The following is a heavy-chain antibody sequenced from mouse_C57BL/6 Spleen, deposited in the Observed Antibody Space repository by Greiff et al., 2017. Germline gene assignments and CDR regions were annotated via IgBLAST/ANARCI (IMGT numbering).Heavy chain of an antibody. CDR2: IYPGDGDT. CDR3: ARSYGYDEAMDY. CDR1: GYAFSSSW. J-gene: IGHJ4*01. V-gene: IGHV1-82*01. D-gene: IGHD2-14*01. Sequence: VHLVESGPELVKPGASVKISCKASGYAFSSSWMNWVKQRPGKGLEWIGRIYPGDGDTNYNGKFKGKATLTADRAYSTAYMQLSSLTSEDSAVYFCARSYGYDEAMDYWGQGTSVTVSS.